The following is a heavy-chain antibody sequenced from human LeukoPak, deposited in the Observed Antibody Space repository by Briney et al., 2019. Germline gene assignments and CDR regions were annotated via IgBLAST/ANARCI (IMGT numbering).Heavy chain of an antibody. Sequence: SGTLSLTCAVSDDSITIYYWTWIRQPPGKGLEWIGYIDHTGITNYNPSLNSRVTISRDTSKNHFSLELSSATAADTAVYFCARGGYYGSGNDFRFDPWGQGTLVTVSS. CDR1: DDSITIYY. J-gene: IGHJ5*02. V-gene: IGHV4-59*01. CDR3: ARGGYYGSGNDFRFDP. D-gene: IGHD3-10*01. CDR2: IDHTGIT.